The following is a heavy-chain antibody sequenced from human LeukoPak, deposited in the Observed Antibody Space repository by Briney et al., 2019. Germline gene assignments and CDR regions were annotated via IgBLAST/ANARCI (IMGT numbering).Heavy chain of an antibody. CDR2: ITDSGSDT. CDR1: GSTFSSYA. V-gene: IGHV3-23*01. Sequence: GGSLRLSCAGSGSTFSSYATIWVRQAPGKGLEWISAITDSGSDTFHADSVKGRFTISRDNSKNTLYLQMDSLRADDSAVYYCAKGSANARPYYFDYWGQGVLVTVSS. CDR3: AKGSANARPYYFDY. D-gene: IGHD2-15*01. J-gene: IGHJ4*02.